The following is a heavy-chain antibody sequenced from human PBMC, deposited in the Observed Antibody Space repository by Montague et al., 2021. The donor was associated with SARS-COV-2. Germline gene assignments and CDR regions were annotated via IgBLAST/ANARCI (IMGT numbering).Heavy chain of an antibody. J-gene: IGHJ4*02. CDR2: TYYRSKRYS. Sequence: CAISGDSVASNSVAWRWIRQSPSRGSEWLGRTYYRSKRYSDYAPXVRGRLTVNPDASKNEFSLELNYVTPEDTAVYYCVRYSGWFYFDFWGQGTLVTVSS. D-gene: IGHD6-19*01. V-gene: IGHV6-1*01. CDR1: GDSVASNSVA. CDR3: VRYSGWFYFDF.